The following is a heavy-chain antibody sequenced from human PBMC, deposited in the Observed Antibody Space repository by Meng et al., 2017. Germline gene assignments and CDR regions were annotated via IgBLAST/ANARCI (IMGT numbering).Heavy chain of an antibody. D-gene: IGHD3-3*01. CDR2: IDYSGST. J-gene: IGHJ4*02. V-gene: IGHV4-59*01. CDR3: ARGYDFWSGQYYFDY. CDR1: GGYISSYY. Sequence: QVDVQYLGPGLVKPSETLSLTCTVSGGYISSYYWSWIRQPPGKGLEWIGYIDYSGSTNYNPSLKSRVTISVDTSKNQFSLKLSSVTAADTAVYYCARGYDFWSGQYYFDYWGQGTLVTVSS.